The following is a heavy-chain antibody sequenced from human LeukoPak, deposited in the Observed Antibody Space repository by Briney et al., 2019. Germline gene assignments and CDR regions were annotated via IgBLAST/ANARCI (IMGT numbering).Heavy chain of an antibody. Sequence: SVKVSCKASGDTFSSYGISWVRQAPGQGLEWMGGIIPISGTAEYAQKFQGRVTITADKSTSTAYMELSSLRSEDTAVYYCARDPPRIAASSDAFDIWGQGTMVTVSS. CDR1: GDTFSSYG. J-gene: IGHJ3*02. V-gene: IGHV1-69*06. CDR3: ARDPPRIAASSDAFDI. CDR2: IIPISGTA. D-gene: IGHD6-6*01.